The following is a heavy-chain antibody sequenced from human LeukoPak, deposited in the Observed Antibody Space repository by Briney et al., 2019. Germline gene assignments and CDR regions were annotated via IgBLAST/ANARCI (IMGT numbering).Heavy chain of an antibody. Sequence: GGSLRLSCAASGFTFSSYAMSWVRQAPGKGLEWVSSISGTGASTYYADSVKGRFTISRDNSKNTPYLQMNSLRAEDTAVYYCAKFVSGPFDYWGQGTLVTVSS. CDR1: GFTFSSYA. CDR2: ISGTGAST. D-gene: IGHD6-25*01. CDR3: AKFVSGPFDY. J-gene: IGHJ4*02. V-gene: IGHV3-23*01.